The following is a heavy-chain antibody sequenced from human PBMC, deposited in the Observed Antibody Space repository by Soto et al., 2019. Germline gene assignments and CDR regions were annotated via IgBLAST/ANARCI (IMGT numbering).Heavy chain of an antibody. V-gene: IGHV1-8*01. CDR3: VRGRLGQAKGPPTWYFEV. Sequence: QVQLVQSGAEVKKPGASLKVSCRASGYTFNTYATTWVRPAPGQGLERRGWMNPKSGNTGSAQKFKGRVTMTRNTSISTAYLELSSLRSDDTAVYYCVRGRLGQAKGPPTWYFEVWGRGTLVTVFS. CDR1: GYTFNTYA. CDR2: MNPKSGNT. D-gene: IGHD4-4*01. J-gene: IGHJ2*01.